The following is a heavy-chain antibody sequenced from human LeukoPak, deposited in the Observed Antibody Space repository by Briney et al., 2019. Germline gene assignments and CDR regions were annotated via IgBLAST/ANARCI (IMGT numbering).Heavy chain of an antibody. Sequence: GGSLRLSSATSGFVFSDYVIHWVRQAPGKGLEWVAFIRYDGSDPNYPDSVKGRFTISRDNSKNMVQLQMNSLRVEDTAVYYCAQDRFCSSDSCSFGTTWFDPWGQGTLVTVSS. J-gene: IGHJ5*02. D-gene: IGHD2-2*01. CDR2: IRYDGSDP. CDR1: GFVFSDYV. V-gene: IGHV3-30*02. CDR3: AQDRFCSSDSCSFGTTWFDP.